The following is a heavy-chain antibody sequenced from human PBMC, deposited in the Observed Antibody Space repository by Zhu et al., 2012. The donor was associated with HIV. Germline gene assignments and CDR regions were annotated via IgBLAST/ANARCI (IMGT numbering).Heavy chain of an antibody. CDR1: GFDFSDSY. CDR3: ARGGWLRYIAHDS. V-gene: IGHV3-11*04. J-gene: IGHJ5*01. D-gene: IGHD5-12*01. CDR2: IDNRGGNT. Sequence: QVQLVESGGGLVKPGGSLRLSRAVSGFDFSDSYMGWIRQPPGKGLEWLSYIDNRGGNTYYADSIQGRFIISRDNAKNSLFLQMKSLRVEDTAVYYCARGGWLRYIAHDSWGQGTLVTVS.